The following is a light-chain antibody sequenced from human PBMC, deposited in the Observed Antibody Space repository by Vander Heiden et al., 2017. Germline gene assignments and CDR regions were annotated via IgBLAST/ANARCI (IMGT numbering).Light chain of an antibody. J-gene: IGKJ3*01. Sequence: AVQMTQFPSSLSASVGDRVTITCQASLDIRSYLGWYQQRPGKAPKLLIYDSTRLQSGVPSRFSGRGSGTDFTLTISSLQSEDFATYYCLQYYNYPFAFGPGTRVEIK. CDR3: LQYYNYPFA. CDR2: DST. CDR1: LDIRSY. V-gene: IGKV1-6*01.